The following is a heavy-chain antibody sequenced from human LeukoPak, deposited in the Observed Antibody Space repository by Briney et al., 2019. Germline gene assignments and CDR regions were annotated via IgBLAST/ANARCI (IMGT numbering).Heavy chain of an antibody. Sequence: SQTLSLTCAISGDSVSSNSVTWNWIRQSPSRGLEWLGRTYYRSTWYNDYAVSVRGRTTANPDTSKNQFSLHLNSVTPEDTAVYYCAGRLTQYDCFDPWGQGILVTVSS. V-gene: IGHV6-1*01. CDR3: AGRLTQYDCFDP. D-gene: IGHD2-2*01. CDR1: GDSVSSNSVT. J-gene: IGHJ5*02. CDR2: TYYRSTWYN.